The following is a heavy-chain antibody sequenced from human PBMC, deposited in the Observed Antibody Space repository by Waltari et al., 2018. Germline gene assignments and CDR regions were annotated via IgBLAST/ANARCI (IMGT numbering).Heavy chain of an antibody. CDR2: IYYSGST. D-gene: IGHD2-15*01. Sequence: QLQLQESGPGLVKPSETLSLTCTVSGGSISSSSYYWGWIRQPPGKGLEWIGRIYYSGSTYYNPSLKRRVTISVDTSKNQFSLKLSSVTAADTAVYYCARTERGVVAATDYWGQGTLVTVSS. V-gene: IGHV4-39*07. CDR1: GGSISSSSYY. J-gene: IGHJ4*02. CDR3: ARTERGVVAATDY.